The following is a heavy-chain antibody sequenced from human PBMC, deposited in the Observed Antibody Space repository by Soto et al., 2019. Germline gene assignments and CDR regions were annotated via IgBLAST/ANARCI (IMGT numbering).Heavy chain of an antibody. V-gene: IGHV4-59*01. D-gene: IGHD3-9*01. CDR2: IYYSGST. Sequence: PSETLSLTCTVSGGSISSYYWSWIRQPPGKGLEWIGYIYYSGSTNYNPSLKSRVTISVDTSKNQFSLKLSSVTAADTAVYYCAREVEYDILTGYFDYWGQGTLVTVSS. CDR1: GGSISSYY. J-gene: IGHJ4*02. CDR3: AREVEYDILTGYFDY.